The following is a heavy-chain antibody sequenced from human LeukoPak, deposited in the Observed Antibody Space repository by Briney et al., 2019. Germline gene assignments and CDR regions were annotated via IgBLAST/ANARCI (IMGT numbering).Heavy chain of an antibody. J-gene: IGHJ5*02. CDR2: IYYSGTT. CDR3: ARDMITDWFDP. D-gene: IGHD3-16*01. V-gene: IGHV4-39*07. CDR1: GGSVSNLNYY. Sequence: PSETLSLTCTVSGGSVSNLNYYWAWIRQPPGKDLEWLGSIYYSGTTYYESSLRSRVTISVDTSKNQFSLKMTSVTAADTAVYCCARDMITDWFDPWGQGTLVTVSS.